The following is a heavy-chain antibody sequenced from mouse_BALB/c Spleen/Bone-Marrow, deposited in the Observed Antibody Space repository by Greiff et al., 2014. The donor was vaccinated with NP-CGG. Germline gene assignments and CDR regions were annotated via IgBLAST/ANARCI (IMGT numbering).Heavy chain of an antibody. V-gene: IGHV1-9*01. CDR1: GYTFSSYW. CDR3: ARGGYDTSIFAY. D-gene: IGHD2-3*01. J-gene: IGHJ3*01. Sequence: VKLMESGAELMKPGASVKISCKATGYTFSSYWIEWVNQRPGHGLEWIGEILPGSGTTHYNEKFKDKAIFTADTSSNTGYMQLSSLTSEDSAVYYCARGGYDTSIFAYWGQGTLVTVSA. CDR2: ILPGSGTT.